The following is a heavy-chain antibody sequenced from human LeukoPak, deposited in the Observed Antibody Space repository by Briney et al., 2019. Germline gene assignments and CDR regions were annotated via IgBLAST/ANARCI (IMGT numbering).Heavy chain of an antibody. J-gene: IGHJ5*02. V-gene: IGHV4-4*07. D-gene: IGHD1-26*01. CDR1: GGSISSYY. Sequence: SETLSLTCTVSGGSISSYYWSWIRQPAGKGLEWIGRLYTSGSTNYNPSLKSRVTISGDTSKNQISLNLNSVTAADTAVYYCARGYSGSKTWFDPWGQGTLVTVSS. CDR3: ARGYSGSKTWFDP. CDR2: LYTSGST.